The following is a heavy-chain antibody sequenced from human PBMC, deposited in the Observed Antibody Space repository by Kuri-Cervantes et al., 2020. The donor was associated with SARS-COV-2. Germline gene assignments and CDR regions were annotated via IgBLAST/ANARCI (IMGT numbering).Heavy chain of an antibody. D-gene: IGHD3-3*01. J-gene: IGHJ3*02. CDR3: AWGRGWTFDI. CDR2: IKADGGEM. Sequence: GGSLRLSCEASGFTLTYRWMAWFRQAPGKGLEWVAAIKADGGEMVYVDSAKGRFTISRDNAKNSVFLQMNSVRIEDTSLYFCAWGRGWTFDIWGRGTLVPVS. CDR1: GFTLTYRW. V-gene: IGHV3-7*04.